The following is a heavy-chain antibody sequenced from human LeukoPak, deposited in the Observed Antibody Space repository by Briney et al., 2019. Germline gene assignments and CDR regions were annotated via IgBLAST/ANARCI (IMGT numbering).Heavy chain of an antibody. CDR2: IYYSGST. D-gene: IGHD3-22*01. Sequence: SETLSLTCTVSGGSISSYYWSWIRQPPGKGLEWIGYIYYSGSTNSNPSLKSRVTISVDTSKNQFSLKLSSVTAGDTGVYYCARGAGYDSSGYYFQATPLWYFDLWGRGTLVTVSS. CDR1: GGSISSYY. J-gene: IGHJ2*01. CDR3: ARGAGYDSSGYYFQATPLWYFDL. V-gene: IGHV4-59*01.